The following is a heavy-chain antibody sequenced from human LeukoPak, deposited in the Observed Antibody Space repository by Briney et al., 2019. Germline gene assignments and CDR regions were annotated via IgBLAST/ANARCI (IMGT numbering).Heavy chain of an antibody. V-gene: IGHV3-30*18. J-gene: IGHJ5*02. Sequence: GRSLRLSCAASGFTFSSYGMHWVRQAPGKGLEWVAVISYDGSNKYYADSVKGRFTISRDNSKNTLYLQMNSLRAEDTAVYCCAKATEGIDPWGQGTLVTVSS. CDR2: ISYDGSNK. CDR3: AKATEGIDP. CDR1: GFTFSSYG.